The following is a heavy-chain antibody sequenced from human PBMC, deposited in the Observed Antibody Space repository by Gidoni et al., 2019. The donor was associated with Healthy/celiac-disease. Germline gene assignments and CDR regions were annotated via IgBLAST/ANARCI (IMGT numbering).Heavy chain of an antibody. D-gene: IGHD6-13*01. CDR2: IYYSAIT. Sequence: QLQLQESGPGLVTPSATLSLTCTFSDGSISSSSYYWGWIRQPPGKGLEWIGSIYYSAITYYNPSIKSRVTISVDTSKNQFSLKLSSVTAADTAVYYCARHNIADPDYWGQGTLVTVSS. CDR1: DGSISSSSYY. V-gene: IGHV4-39*01. J-gene: IGHJ4*02. CDR3: ARHNIADPDY.